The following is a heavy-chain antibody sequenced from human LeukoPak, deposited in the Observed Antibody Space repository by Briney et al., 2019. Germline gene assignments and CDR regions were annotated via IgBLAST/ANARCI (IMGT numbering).Heavy chain of an antibody. CDR2: IRYDGSNK. Sequence: GGSLRLSCAASGFTFSSYGMHWVRQAPGKGLEWVAFIRYDGSNKYYADSVKGRFTISRDNSKNTLYLQMNSLRAEDTAVYYCAKDLRSGDGYNSPDRDYWGQGTLVTVSS. CDR3: AKDLRSGDGYNSPDRDY. V-gene: IGHV3-30*02. D-gene: IGHD5-24*01. J-gene: IGHJ4*02. CDR1: GFTFSSYG.